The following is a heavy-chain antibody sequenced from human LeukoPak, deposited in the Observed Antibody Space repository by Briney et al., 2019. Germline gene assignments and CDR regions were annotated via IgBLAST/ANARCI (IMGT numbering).Heavy chain of an antibody. V-gene: IGHV4-34*01. Sequence: SETLSLTCAVYGGSFSGYYWSWIRQPPGKGLEWIGEINHSGSTNYNPSLKSRVTISVDTSKNQFSLKLSSVTAADTAVYYCARDRLLWFGDMNWFDPWGQGTLVTVSS. CDR2: INHSGST. D-gene: IGHD3-10*01. J-gene: IGHJ5*02. CDR1: GGSFSGYY. CDR3: ARDRLLWFGDMNWFDP.